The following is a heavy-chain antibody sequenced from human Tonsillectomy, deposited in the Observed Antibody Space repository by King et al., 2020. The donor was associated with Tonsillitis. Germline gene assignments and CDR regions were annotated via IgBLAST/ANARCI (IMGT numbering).Heavy chain of an antibody. J-gene: IGHJ4*01. Sequence: QLVQSGGGVVQPGGSLRLSCAASGFTFGDYYMSWVRQAPGKGLEWVANIKEDGSEKYYVDSVKGRFTISRDNAKNSLYLQMDSLRAEDTAVYYCAKFPYWGQGTLATVSS. CDR3: AKFPY. CDR1: GFTFGDYY. CDR2: IKEDGSEK. V-gene: IGHV3-7*03.